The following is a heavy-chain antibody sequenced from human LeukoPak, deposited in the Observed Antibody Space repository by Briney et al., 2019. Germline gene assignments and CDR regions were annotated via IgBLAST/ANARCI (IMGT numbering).Heavy chain of an antibody. D-gene: IGHD5-12*01. CDR1: GFTFSSYA. J-gene: IGHJ6*02. CDR3: AKVRPSGYDLPDQPHHYYGMDV. CDR2: ISGSGGST. Sequence: GGSLRLSCAASGFTFSSYAMSWVRQAPGKGLEWVSAISGSGGSTYYADSVKGRFTISRDNSKNTLYLQMNSLRAEDTAVYYCAKVRPSGYDLPDQPHHYYGMDVWGQGTTVTVSS. V-gene: IGHV3-23*01.